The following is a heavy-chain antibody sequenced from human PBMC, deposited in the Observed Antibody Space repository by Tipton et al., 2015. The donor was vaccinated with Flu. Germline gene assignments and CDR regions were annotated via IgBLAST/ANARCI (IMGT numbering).Heavy chain of an antibody. CDR1: GGSISSYY. Sequence: TLSLTCTVSGGSISSYYWSWIRQPPGKGLEWIGYIYYSGSTNYNPSLKSRVTISVDTSKNQFSLKLSSVTAADTAVYYCARRITPDAFDIWGQGTMVTVSS. V-gene: IGHV4-59*07. D-gene: IGHD1-20*01. CDR3: ARRITPDAFDI. CDR2: IYYSGST. J-gene: IGHJ3*02.